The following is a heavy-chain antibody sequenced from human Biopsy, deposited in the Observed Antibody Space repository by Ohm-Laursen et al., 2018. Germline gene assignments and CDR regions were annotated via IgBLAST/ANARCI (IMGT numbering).Heavy chain of an antibody. J-gene: IGHJ5*02. CDR3: ARERDP. CDR2: IDTINGGA. Sequence: ASVKVSCTASGYTFTDYYVNWVRQAPGHGLEWMGWIDTINGGARYAQKFQGRVTMTSDTSISTAYMELSRLTSDDTAVYYCARERDPWGQGTLVTVSS. CDR1: GYTFTDYY. V-gene: IGHV1-2*02.